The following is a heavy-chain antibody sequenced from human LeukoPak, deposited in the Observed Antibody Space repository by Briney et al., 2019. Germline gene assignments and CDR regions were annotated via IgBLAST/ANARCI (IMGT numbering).Heavy chain of an antibody. D-gene: IGHD6-13*01. Sequence: RTGGSLRLSCAASGFTFSSYSMNWVRQAPGKGLEWVSSISSSSSYIYYADSVKGRFTISRDNAKNSLYLQMNSLRAEDTAVYYCARGDSIAAAADYWGQGTLVTVSS. CDR3: ARGDSIAAAADY. CDR2: ISSSSSYI. J-gene: IGHJ4*02. V-gene: IGHV3-21*01. CDR1: GFTFSSYS.